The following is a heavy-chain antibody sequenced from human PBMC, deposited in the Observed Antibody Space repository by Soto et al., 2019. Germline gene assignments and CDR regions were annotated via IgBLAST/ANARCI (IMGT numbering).Heavy chain of an antibody. J-gene: IGHJ5*02. CDR2: ISPYNGNT. Sequence: ASVKVSCKASGYSFTTYDISWLRQAPGQGLEWMGRISPYNGNTNYAQNFQDRVTMTADTSSSTAYMELRGLRSDDTATYYCARSIVAAGNRWFDPWGQGTLVTVSS. CDR3: ARSIVAAGNRWFDP. D-gene: IGHD6-13*01. V-gene: IGHV1-18*04. CDR1: GYSFTTYD.